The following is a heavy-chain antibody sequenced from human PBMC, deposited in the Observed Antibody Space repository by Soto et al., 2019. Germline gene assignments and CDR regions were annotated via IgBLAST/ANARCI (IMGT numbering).Heavy chain of an antibody. D-gene: IGHD2-2*02. V-gene: IGHV4-59*01. CDR2: VYYSGST. Sequence: PSETLSLTCTVSRGSINNYYWTWIRQPPGKGLEWIGYVYYSGSTNYDPSLKGRLTISLDTSKKQFSLKLTSLTAADTAVYYCARAQGHCSRAGCHKIDSWGRGTPVTVSS. J-gene: IGHJ4*02. CDR3: ARAQGHCSRAGCHKIDS. CDR1: RGSINNYY.